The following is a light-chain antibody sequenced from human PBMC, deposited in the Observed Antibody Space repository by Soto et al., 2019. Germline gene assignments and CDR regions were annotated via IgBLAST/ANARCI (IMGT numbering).Light chain of an antibody. Sequence: QSVLTQPPSASGTPGQRVTISCSGSSSNIGSNTVNWYQQLPGTAPKLLIWSSDQRPSGVPDRFSGSKSGTSASLAISGLQSEDDGDYYCAAWDDSLSGMVFGGGTKLTVL. CDR2: SSD. V-gene: IGLV1-44*01. J-gene: IGLJ3*02. CDR1: SSNIGSNT. CDR3: AAWDDSLSGMV.